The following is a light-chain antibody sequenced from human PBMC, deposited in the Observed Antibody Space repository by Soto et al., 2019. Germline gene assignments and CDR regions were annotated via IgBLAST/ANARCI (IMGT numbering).Light chain of an antibody. J-gene: IGKJ3*01. CDR2: GAS. V-gene: IGKV3-20*01. CDR3: QQYGVSPLT. CDR1: QNVYINS. Sequence: EIVLTQSPGTLSLSPGERVTLSCRASQNVYINSLAWYQQKPGQTPRLLIYGASTRAAAVPDRFSGSGSGTDFALSIDGLEPEDFAIYCCQQYGVSPLTFGPGTRVD.